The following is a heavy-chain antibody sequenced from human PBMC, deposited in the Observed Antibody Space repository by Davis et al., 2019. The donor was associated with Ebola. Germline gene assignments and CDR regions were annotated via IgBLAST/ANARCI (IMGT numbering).Heavy chain of an antibody. Sequence: ASVKVSCKASGYTFTSHDINWVRQATGQGLEWMGIINPSGGSTSYAQKFQGRVTMTRDTSTSTVYMELSSLRSEDTAVYYCATLFHYYDSSGYYRLFDYWGQGTLVTVSS. V-gene: IGHV1-46*03. J-gene: IGHJ4*02. CDR3: ATLFHYYDSSGYYRLFDY. CDR2: INPSGGST. D-gene: IGHD3-22*01. CDR1: GYTFTSHD.